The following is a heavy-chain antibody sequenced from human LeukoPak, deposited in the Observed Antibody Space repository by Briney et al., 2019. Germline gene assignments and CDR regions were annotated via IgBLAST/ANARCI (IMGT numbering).Heavy chain of an antibody. CDR1: GYSFTSSW. Sequence: PGGSLRLSCKGSGYSFTSSWIGWVRQRPGKGLEWMGIVFPADSDTRYSPSFQGQVTFSADNSISTAYLQWSSLKASDSAMYYCARHGGAFDYWGQGTLVTVSS. D-gene: IGHD4-17*01. J-gene: IGHJ4*02. CDR2: VFPADSDT. CDR3: ARHGGAFDY. V-gene: IGHV5-51*01.